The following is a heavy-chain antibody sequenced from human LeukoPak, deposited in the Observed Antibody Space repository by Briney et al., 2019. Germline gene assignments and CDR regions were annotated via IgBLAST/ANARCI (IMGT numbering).Heavy chain of an antibody. J-gene: IGHJ4*02. V-gene: IGHV3-23*01. D-gene: IGHD3-22*01. CDR3: AKVQLYVGNYYDSSGTGDY. CDR1: GFTFSSYA. CDR2: ISGSGGST. Sequence: GGSLRLSCAASGFTFSSYAMSWVRQAPGKGLEWVSAISGSGGSTYYADSVKGRFTISRGNSKNTLYLQMNSLRAEDTAVYYCAKVQLYVGNYYDSSGTGDYWGQGTLVTVSS.